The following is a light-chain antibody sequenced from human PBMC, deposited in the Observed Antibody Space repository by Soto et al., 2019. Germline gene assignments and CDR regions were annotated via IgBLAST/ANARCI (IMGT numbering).Light chain of an antibody. CDR1: QSISSW. CDR2: KAS. V-gene: IGKV1-5*03. J-gene: IGKJ1*01. CDR3: QQYNSYSPWT. Sequence: DIQMTQSPSTLSASVGDRVTITCRASQSISSWLAWYQQKPGKAPKLLIYKASSLESGVPSRFSGSGSGTEVTITISSLQPDDFASYCCQQYNSYSPWTFGQGTKVEIK.